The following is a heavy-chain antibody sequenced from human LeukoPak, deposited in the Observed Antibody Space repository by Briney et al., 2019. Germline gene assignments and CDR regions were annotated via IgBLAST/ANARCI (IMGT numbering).Heavy chain of an antibody. Sequence: GESLTISCKGSGYSFTSYWIGWVRQMPGKGLEWMGIIYPGDSDTRYSPSFQGQVTISADKSISTAYLQWSSLKASDTAMYYCARRGLRITMVRGGNDAFDIWGQGTMVTVSS. J-gene: IGHJ3*02. CDR3: ARRGLRITMVRGGNDAFDI. V-gene: IGHV5-51*01. D-gene: IGHD3-10*01. CDR2: IYPGDSDT. CDR1: GYSFTSYW.